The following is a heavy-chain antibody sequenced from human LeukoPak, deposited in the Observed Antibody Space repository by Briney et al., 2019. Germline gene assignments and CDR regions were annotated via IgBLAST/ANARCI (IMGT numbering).Heavy chain of an antibody. D-gene: IGHD3/OR15-3a*01. Sequence: SETLSLTCTVSGGSISSYYWSWIRQPPGKGLEWIGYIYYSGSTNYNPSLKSRVTISVDTSKNQFSLKLSSETAADTAVYYCARGGTRFDYWGQGTLVTVSS. CDR2: IYYSGST. CDR1: GGSISSYY. CDR3: ARGGTRFDY. V-gene: IGHV4-59*01. J-gene: IGHJ4*02.